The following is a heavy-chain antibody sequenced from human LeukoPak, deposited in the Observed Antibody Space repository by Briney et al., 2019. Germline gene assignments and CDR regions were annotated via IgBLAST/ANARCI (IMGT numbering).Heavy chain of an antibody. Sequence: ASVKVSCKASGYTFTSYGISWVRQAPGQGLEWMGWISAYNGNTNYAQKLQGRVTMTTDTSTSTAYMELRSLRSDDTAVCYCARDTRIVGATKVDYWGQGTLVTVSS. J-gene: IGHJ4*02. V-gene: IGHV1-18*01. CDR2: ISAYNGNT. CDR1: GYTFTSYG. CDR3: ARDTRIVGATKVDY. D-gene: IGHD1-26*01.